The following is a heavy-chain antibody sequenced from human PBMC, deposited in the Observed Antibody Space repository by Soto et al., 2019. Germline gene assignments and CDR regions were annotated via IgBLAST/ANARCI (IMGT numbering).Heavy chain of an antibody. D-gene: IGHD6-25*01. V-gene: IGHV3-23*01. CDR2: ISSGGST. CDR1: VFTFSNYG. Sequence: GSLRLSCVASVFTFSNYGMSWVRQAPGKGLEWVSAISSGGSTFYAESVKGRFTISRDNSKNTLYLHMNSLRAEDTAVYYCAKENSGYEKWGQGTLVTVSS. CDR3: AKENSGYEK. J-gene: IGHJ4*02.